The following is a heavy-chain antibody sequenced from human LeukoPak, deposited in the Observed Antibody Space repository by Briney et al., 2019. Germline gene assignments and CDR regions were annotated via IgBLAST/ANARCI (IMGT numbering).Heavy chain of an antibody. CDR3: SKRGSDSPSCFQH. D-gene: IGHD2-21*02. Sequence: GGSLRLSCAASVFTFSSYSMNWVRQAPEKGPEWVSAISSSGADTHYADSVKGRFTISRDNSKNTLYLQMNSLRAEDTAVYYCSKRGSDSPSCFQHWGQGTLVTVSS. V-gene: IGHV3-23*01. CDR1: VFTFSSYS. CDR2: ISSSGADT. J-gene: IGHJ1*01.